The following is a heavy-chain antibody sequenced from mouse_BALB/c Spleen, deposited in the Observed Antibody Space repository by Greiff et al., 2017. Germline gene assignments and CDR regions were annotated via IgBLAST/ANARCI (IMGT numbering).Heavy chain of an antibody. Sequence: EVQLVESGGGLVQPGGSLRLSCATSGFTFTDYYMSWVRQPPGKALEWLGFIRNKANGYTTEYSASVKGRFTISRDNSQSILYLQMNTLRAEDSATYYCARDGYGNSLYFDVWGAGTTVTVSS. V-gene: IGHV7-3*02. D-gene: IGHD2-1*01. CDR3: ARDGYGNSLYFDV. CDR1: GFTFTDYY. J-gene: IGHJ1*01. CDR2: IRNKANGYTT.